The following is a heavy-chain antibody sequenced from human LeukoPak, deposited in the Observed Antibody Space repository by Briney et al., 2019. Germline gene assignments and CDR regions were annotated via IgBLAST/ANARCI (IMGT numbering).Heavy chain of an antibody. Sequence: GGSLRLSCAASGFTFSSYAVSWVRQAPGKGLEWVSAISGSGGSTYYADSVKGRFTISRDNSKNTLYLQMNSLRAEDTAVYYCAKDRGFREFGGVIVIGYYFDYWGQGTLVTVSS. D-gene: IGHD3-16*02. V-gene: IGHV3-23*01. CDR1: GFTFSSYA. J-gene: IGHJ4*02. CDR3: AKDRGFREFGGVIVIGYYFDY. CDR2: ISGSGGST.